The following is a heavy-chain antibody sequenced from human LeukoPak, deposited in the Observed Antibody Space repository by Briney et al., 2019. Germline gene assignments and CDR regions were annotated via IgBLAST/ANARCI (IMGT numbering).Heavy chain of an antibody. D-gene: IGHD1-26*01. V-gene: IGHV3-23*01. CDR3: AKAVGAIGKSY. CDR2: ISGSGGST. Sequence: GGSLRLSCAASGFTLSSYAMSWVRQAPGKGLEWVSAISGSGGSTYYADSVKGRFTISRDNSKNTLYLQMNSLRAEDTAVYYCAKAVGAIGKSYWGQGTLVTVSS. J-gene: IGHJ4*02. CDR1: GFTLSSYA.